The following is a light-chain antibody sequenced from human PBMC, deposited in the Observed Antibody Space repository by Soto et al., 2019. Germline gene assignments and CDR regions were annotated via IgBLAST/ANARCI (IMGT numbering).Light chain of an antibody. CDR3: QTWGTGIV. V-gene: IGLV4-69*01. CDR1: SGHSNYA. J-gene: IGLJ2*01. CDR2: LNSDGSH. Sequence: QLVLTQSPSVSASLGASVKLTCTLSSGHSNYAIAWHQQQPEKGPRYLMKLNSDGSHTKGDGIPDRFSGSSSGAERYLTISSLQSEDEADYYCQTWGTGIVFGGGTKLTVL.